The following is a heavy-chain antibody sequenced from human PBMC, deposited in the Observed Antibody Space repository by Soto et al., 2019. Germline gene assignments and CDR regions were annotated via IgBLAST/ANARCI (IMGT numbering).Heavy chain of an antibody. Sequence: GASVNVSCKASGYTFTSYGISCVRQAPGQGLEWMGWISAYNGNTNYAQKLQGRVTMTTDTSTSTAYMELRSLRSDDTAVYYCARVRSVYGDYDYWGQGTLVTVSS. J-gene: IGHJ4*02. V-gene: IGHV1-18*01. D-gene: IGHD4-17*01. CDR3: ARVRSVYGDYDY. CDR1: GYTFTSYG. CDR2: ISAYNGNT.